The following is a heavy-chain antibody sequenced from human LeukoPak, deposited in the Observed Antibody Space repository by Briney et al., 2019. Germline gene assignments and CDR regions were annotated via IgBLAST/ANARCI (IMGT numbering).Heavy chain of an antibody. V-gene: IGHV3-48*03. D-gene: IGHD6-19*01. CDR1: GFTFSSFE. CDR2: ISSSGSTI. Sequence: GGSLRLSCAASGFTFSSFEMNWVRQAPGKGLEWVSYISSSGSTIYFADSVKGRFTTSRDNAKNTLHLQMNSLRAEDTAVYYCVRDLGIAVAPGYWGQGTLVTVPS. J-gene: IGHJ4*02. CDR3: VRDLGIAVAPGY.